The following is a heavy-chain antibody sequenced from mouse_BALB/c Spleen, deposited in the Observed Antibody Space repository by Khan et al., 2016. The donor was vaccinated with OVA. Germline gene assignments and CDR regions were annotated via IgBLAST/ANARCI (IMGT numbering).Heavy chain of an antibody. V-gene: IGHV3-2*02. CDR2: ISSSGST. D-gene: IGHD2-3*01. J-gene: IGHJ4*01. Sequence: EVQLQESGPGLVKPSQSLSLTCTVTGYSITSDYAWNWIRQFPGNKLEWRGYISSSGSTNYNPAFKSRFSITRDTSKNPFFLPLKSVTTEDTDTHYCARDGSRYNYAMDYWGQGTSVTVSS. CDR3: ARDGSRYNYAMDY. CDR1: GYSITSDYA.